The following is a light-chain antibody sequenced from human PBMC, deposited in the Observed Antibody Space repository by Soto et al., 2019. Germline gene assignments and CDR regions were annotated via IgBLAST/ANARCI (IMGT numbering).Light chain of an antibody. J-gene: IGKJ5*01. CDR2: DAS. CDR1: QGVSSY. CDR3: QQRSNWRP. Sequence: EIVLTQSPATLSLSPGERATLSCRASQGVSSYLAWYQQKPGQAPRLLIYDASNRATGIPARFSGSGPGTDFTLTISSLEPEDFAVYYCQQRSNWRPFGQGTRLEIK. V-gene: IGKV3D-11*01.